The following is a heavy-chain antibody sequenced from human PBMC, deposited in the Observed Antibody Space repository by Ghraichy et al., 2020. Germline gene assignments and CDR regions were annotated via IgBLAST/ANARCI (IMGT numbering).Heavy chain of an antibody. CDR1: GFTFSRYG. CDR2: IWYDGSNK. D-gene: IGHD7-27*01. V-gene: IGHV3-33*01. CDR3: ARDFKNWGPFDY. J-gene: IGHJ4*02. Sequence: GGSLRLSCAASGFTFSRYGMHWVRQAPGKGLEWVAVIWYDGSNKYYADSVKGRFTISRDNSKNTLYLQMNSLRAEDTAVYYCARDFKNWGPFDYWGQGTLVTVSS.